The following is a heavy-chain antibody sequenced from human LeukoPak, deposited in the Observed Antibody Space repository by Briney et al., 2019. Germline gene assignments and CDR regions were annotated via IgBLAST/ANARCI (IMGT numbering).Heavy chain of an antibody. CDR1: GGSISSYY. J-gene: IGHJ6*02. D-gene: IGHD6-19*01. CDR2: IYYSGST. Sequence: SETLSLTCTVSGGSISSYYWGWIRQPPGKGLEWIGSIYYSGSTYYHPSLKSRVTISVDTSKNQFSLKLSSVTAADTAVYYCARLEGSGWPYYGMDVWGQGTTVTVSS. CDR3: ARLEGSGWPYYGMDV. V-gene: IGHV4-39*01.